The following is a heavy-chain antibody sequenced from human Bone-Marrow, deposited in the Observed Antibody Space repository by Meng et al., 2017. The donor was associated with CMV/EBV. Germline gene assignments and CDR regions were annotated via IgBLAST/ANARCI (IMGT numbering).Heavy chain of an antibody. CDR3: AREYCRNSACHNGMDV. CDR2: TYYRSKWFN. D-gene: IGHD2-15*01. CDR1: GDSVSSNSAA. J-gene: IGHJ6*02. V-gene: IGHV6-1*01. Sequence: LKLSCAISGDSVSSNSAAWNWIRQSPSRGLEWLGRTYYRSKWFNDYAVSVKSRITITPDTAKNQFSLQLNSVTPEDKAVYHCAREYCRNSACHNGMDVWGQGTTVTVSS.